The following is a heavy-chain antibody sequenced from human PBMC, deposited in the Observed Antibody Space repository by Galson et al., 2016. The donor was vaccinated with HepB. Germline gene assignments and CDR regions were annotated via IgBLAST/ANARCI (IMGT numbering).Heavy chain of an antibody. CDR1: GGSVSSGGYY. Sequence: TLSLTCTVSGGSVSSGGYYWSWIRQHPGKGLEWFGNIYYSGSTYYNPSLKSRLTISVDTSNNQFSLKLTSVTAADTAVYFCARRPGYNGSFDLWGQGTLVIVSS. V-gene: IGHV4-31*03. J-gene: IGHJ5*02. CDR2: IYYSGST. D-gene: IGHD5-12*01. CDR3: ARRPGYNGSFDL.